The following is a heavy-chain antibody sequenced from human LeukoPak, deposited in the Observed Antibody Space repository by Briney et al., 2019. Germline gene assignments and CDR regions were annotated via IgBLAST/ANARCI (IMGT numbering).Heavy chain of an antibody. V-gene: IGHV4-38-2*01. CDR2: IYHSGST. D-gene: IGHD2-15*01. J-gene: IGHJ5*02. CDR1: GYSISSGYY. Sequence: SETLSLTCAVSGYSISSGYYWGWIRQPPGKGLEWIGSIYHSGSTTYNSSLRSRLTISLDTSKNQVSLELTSVTAADTAVYYCAGTRRYCSGGSCYNWFDPWGQGTLVTVSS. CDR3: AGTRRYCSGGSCYNWFDP.